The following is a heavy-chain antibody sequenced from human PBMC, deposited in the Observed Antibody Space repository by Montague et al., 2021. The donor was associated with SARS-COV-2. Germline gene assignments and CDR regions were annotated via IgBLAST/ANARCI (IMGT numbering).Heavy chain of an antibody. V-gene: IGHV2-5*02. CDR3: THRQGFGELCDY. J-gene: IGHJ4*02. Sequence: PALVKPTQTLTLTCTFSGFSLTSTAVGVGWIRQPPGKALEWLALIYWDDDKRYSPSLKSRLTISKDTSRNQVVLTMANMDPEDTATYYCTHRQGFGELCDYWGQGTLVTVSS. CDR2: IYWDDDK. CDR1: GFSLTSTAVG. D-gene: IGHD3-10*01.